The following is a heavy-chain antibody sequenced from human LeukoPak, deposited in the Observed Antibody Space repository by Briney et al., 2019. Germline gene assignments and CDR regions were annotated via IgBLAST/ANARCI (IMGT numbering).Heavy chain of an antibody. Sequence: SETLSLTCSVSGYSISNGYFWGWIRQPPGQGLERIGVYHVGTTDYNPSLKSRVTISVDRTKNQMSLRLSPVTAADTAVYYCARANSWSSYYYYMDVWGKGTTVTISS. CDR3: ARANSWSSYYYYMDV. V-gene: IGHV4-38-2*02. J-gene: IGHJ6*03. D-gene: IGHD6-13*01. CDR2: VYHVGTT. CDR1: GYSISNGYF.